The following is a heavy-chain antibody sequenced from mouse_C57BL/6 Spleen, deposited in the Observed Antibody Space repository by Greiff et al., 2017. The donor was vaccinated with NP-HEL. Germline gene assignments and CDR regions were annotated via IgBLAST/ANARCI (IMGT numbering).Heavy chain of an antibody. CDR1: GYAFSSSW. Sequence: QVQLQQSGPELVKPGASVKISCKASGYAFSSSWMNWVKQRPGTGLEWIGRIYPGDGDTNYNGKFNGKATLTADKSSSTAYMQLSSLTSEDSAVYVCARKGDSRLTGAMDYWGQGTSVTVSS. CDR2: IYPGDGDT. CDR3: ARKGDSRLTGAMDY. V-gene: IGHV1-82*01. J-gene: IGHJ4*01. D-gene: IGHD3-2*01.